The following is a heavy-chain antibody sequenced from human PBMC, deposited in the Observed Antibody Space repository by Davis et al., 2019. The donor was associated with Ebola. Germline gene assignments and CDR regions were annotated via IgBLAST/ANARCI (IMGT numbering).Heavy chain of an antibody. CDR3: AREGKYRDESRTFDY. CDR2: ISRSGPTI. CDR1: GLTFGDFY. J-gene: IGHJ4*02. V-gene: IGHV3-11*01. Sequence: GGSLRLSCAASGLTFGDFYMAWVRQAPGQGLEWVSHISRSGPTIYYADSVKGRVTISRDNTKNLLYLQMDNLRVEDTAVYFCAREGKYRDESRTFDYWGQGTLVTVSS. D-gene: IGHD2-2*01.